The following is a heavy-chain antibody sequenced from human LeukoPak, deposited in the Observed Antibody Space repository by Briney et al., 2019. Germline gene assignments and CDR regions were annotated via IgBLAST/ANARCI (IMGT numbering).Heavy chain of an antibody. CDR2: ISAYNGNT. Sequence: ASVKVSCTASGYTFTSYGISWVRQAPGQGLEWMGWISAYNGNTNYAQTLQGRVTMSTDTSTSTAYMELRSLRSDDTAVYYCAREGPTYYDFWSGYPQASVYNWFDPWGQGTLVTVSS. CDR3: AREGPTYYDFWSGYPQASVYNWFDP. CDR1: GYTFTSYG. V-gene: IGHV1-18*01. D-gene: IGHD3-3*01. J-gene: IGHJ5*02.